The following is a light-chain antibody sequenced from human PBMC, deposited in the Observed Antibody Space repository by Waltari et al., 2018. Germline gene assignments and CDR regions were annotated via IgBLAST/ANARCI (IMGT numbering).Light chain of an antibody. CDR3: QHYVRLPAT. CDR2: GAS. V-gene: IGKV3-20*01. Sequence: EIVLTQSPGTLSLSPGERATLSCWASQSVGGTLAWYQQKPGQAPRLLIYGASSRATCIPDRFSGSGSGTEFSLTISRLEPEDFAVYYCQHYVRLPATFGQGTKVEIK. CDR1: QSVGGT. J-gene: IGKJ1*01.